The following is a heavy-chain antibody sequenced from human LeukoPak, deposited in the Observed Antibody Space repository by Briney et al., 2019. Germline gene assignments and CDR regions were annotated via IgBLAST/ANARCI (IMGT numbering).Heavy chain of an antibody. CDR2: INHSGST. Sequence: SETLSLTCAVYGGSFSGYYWSWIPQPPGKGLEWIGEINHSGSTNYNPSLKSRVTISVDTSKNQFSLKLSSVTAADTDVYYCAISVYFYGPRGSIRFVYSGQGTLVTVSS. CDR1: GGSFSGYY. V-gene: IGHV4-34*01. J-gene: IGHJ4*02. D-gene: IGHD3-10*01. CDR3: AISVYFYGPRGSIRFVY.